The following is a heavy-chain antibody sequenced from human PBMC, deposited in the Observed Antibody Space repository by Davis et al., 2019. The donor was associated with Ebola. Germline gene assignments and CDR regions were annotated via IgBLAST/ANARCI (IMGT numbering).Heavy chain of an antibody. V-gene: IGHV3-21*01. Sequence: PGGSLRLSCAASGFTFSSYSMNWVRQAPGKGLEWVSSISSSSSYIYYADSVKGRFTISRDNAKNSLYLQMNSLRAEDTAVYYCATSPVWFREYEIDYWGQGTLVTVSS. CDR3: ATSPVWFREYEIDY. CDR2: ISSSSSYI. D-gene: IGHD3-10*01. CDR1: GFTFSSYS. J-gene: IGHJ4*02.